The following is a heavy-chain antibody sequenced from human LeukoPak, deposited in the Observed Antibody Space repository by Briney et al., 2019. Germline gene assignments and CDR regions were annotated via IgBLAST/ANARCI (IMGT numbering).Heavy chain of an antibody. J-gene: IGHJ4*02. CDR2: IKQDASEK. D-gene: IGHD6-19*01. CDR1: GFTFSGFW. CDR3: ARDKPRDSVAGSNFDY. V-gene: IGHV3-7*01. Sequence: GGSLRLSCAASGFTFSGFWMSWVHQAPGKGLEWVANIKQDASEKYYVDSVKGRFTISRDNAQNSLYLQMNSLRVEDTAVYYCARDKPRDSVAGSNFDYWGQGILVTVSS.